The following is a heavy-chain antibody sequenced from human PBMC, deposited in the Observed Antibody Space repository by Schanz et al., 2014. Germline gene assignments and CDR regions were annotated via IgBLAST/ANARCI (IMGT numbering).Heavy chain of an antibody. CDR3: ARGPSRGTYYYGMDV. Sequence: QVQLVESGGGVVQPGRSLRLSCAASGFTFSSYAMRWVRQAPGKGLEWVALSSYDVSIEDYSDSVKGRFTISRDNSKDTLYLQMNSLRDEDTAVYYCARGPSRGTYYYGMDVWGQGTTVTVSS. J-gene: IGHJ6*02. V-gene: IGHV3-30*04. CDR1: GFTFSSYA. D-gene: IGHD2-2*01. CDR2: SSYDVSIE.